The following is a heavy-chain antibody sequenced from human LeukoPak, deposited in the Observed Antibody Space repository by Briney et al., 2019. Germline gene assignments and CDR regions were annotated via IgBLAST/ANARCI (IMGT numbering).Heavy chain of an antibody. CDR3: THEFIDAFDI. J-gene: IGHJ3*02. CDR2: IKGKTAGGTT. CDR1: GFTFNNAW. V-gene: IGHV3-15*01. Sequence: KSGGSLRLSCAVSGFTFNNAWMSWVRQAPGKGLEWVGRIKGKTAGGTTDYAAPVKGRFTISRDDSKNTLYLQVNSLKTEDTAVYYCTHEFIDAFDIWGQGTMVTVSS.